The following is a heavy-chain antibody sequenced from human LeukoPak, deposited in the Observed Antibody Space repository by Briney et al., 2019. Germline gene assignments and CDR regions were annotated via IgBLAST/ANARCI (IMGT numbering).Heavy chain of an antibody. CDR3: ASLGVAANDAFDI. V-gene: IGHV3-21*01. J-gene: IGHJ3*02. CDR1: GFTFSSYS. CDR2: ISSSSSYI. D-gene: IGHD3-3*01. Sequence: PGGSLRLSCAASGFTFSSYSMNWVRQAPGKGLEWVSSISSSSSYIYYADSVKGRFTISRDNAKNSLYLQMNSLRAEDTAVYYCASLGVAANDAFDIWGQRTMVTVSS.